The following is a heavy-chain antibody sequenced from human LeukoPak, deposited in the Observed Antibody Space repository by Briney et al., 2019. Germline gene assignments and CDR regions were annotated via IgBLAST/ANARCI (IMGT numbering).Heavy chain of an antibody. J-gene: IGHJ6*02. CDR1: GFTFSSYA. CDR3: ARELSSSTSCYGRYYGMDV. CDR2: ISYDGSNK. D-gene: IGHD2-2*01. V-gene: IGHV3-30-3*01. Sequence: GRSLRLSCAASGFTFSSYAMHWVRQALGKGLEWVAVISYDGSNKYYADSVKGRFTISRDNSKNTLYLQMNSLRAEDTAVYYCARELSSSTSCYGRYYGMDVWGQGTTVTVSS.